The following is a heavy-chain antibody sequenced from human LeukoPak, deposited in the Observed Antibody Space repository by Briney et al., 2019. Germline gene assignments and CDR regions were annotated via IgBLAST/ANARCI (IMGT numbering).Heavy chain of an antibody. V-gene: IGHV4-34*01. CDR3: AISIARYYYGSGSYYGY. CDR1: GGSYSGYY. J-gene: IGHJ4*01. Sequence: SETLSLTCAVYGGSYSGYYWSWVRQPPGKGREWLGEVNHSGSTNYNPSLKSRFTISVDTSNNQYSPKLSSVTAADTAVYYCAISIARYYYGSGSYYGYWGHGALVTVSS. D-gene: IGHD3-10*01. CDR2: VNHSGST.